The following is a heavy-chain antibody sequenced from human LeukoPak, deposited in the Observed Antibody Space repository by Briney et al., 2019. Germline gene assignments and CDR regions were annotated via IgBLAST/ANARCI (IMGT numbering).Heavy chain of an antibody. CDR2: IYYSGST. CDR1: GGSISSYY. V-gene: IGHV4-59*01. CDR3: ARLYSSGTYNWFDP. D-gene: IGHD6-19*01. J-gene: IGHJ5*02. Sequence: PSETLSLTCTVSGGSISSYYWSWIRQPPGKGLEWIGYIYYSGSTNYNPSLKSRVTISADTSKNQFSLKLSSVTAADTAVYYCARLYSSGTYNWFDPWGQGTLVTVSS.